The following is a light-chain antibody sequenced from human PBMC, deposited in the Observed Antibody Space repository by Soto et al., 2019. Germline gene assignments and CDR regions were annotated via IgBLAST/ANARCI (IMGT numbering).Light chain of an antibody. Sequence: EIVLTQSPGTLSLSPGERATLSCRASQSVSSSYLAWYQQKPGQAPRLLIYGASSRAIGIPDRFSGSGSGTDFTLTISRLEPEDFAVYYCQQCGSSPATFGQGTKVDIK. V-gene: IGKV3-20*01. J-gene: IGKJ1*01. CDR3: QQCGSSPAT. CDR2: GAS. CDR1: QSVSSSY.